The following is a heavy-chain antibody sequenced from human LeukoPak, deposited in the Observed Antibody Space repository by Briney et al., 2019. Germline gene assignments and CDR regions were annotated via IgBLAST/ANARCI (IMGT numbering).Heavy chain of an antibody. V-gene: IGHV4-59*01. CDR2: IYYSGST. CDR3: ARDYYDSSGYWYWFDP. Sequence: PSETLSLTCIVSGGSISSYYWSWIWQPPGKGLEWIGYIYYSGSTNYNPSLKSRVTISVDTSKNQFSLKLSSVTAADTAVYYCARDYYDSSGYWYWFDPWGQGTLVTVSS. CDR1: GGSISSYY. D-gene: IGHD3-22*01. J-gene: IGHJ5*02.